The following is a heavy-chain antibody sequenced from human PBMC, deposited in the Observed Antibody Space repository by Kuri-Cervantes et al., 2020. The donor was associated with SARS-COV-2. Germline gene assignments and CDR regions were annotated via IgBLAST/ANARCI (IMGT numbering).Heavy chain of an antibody. CDR1: GGSISSSSYY. CDR2: IYYSGST. CDR3: AREWKGRYSGTFTDY. J-gene: IGHJ4*02. D-gene: IGHD5-12*01. Sequence: SCTVSGGSISSSSYYWSWIRQHPGKGLEWIGYIYYSGSTYYNPSLKSRVTMSLDTSKNQFSLKLTSVSAADTAVYYCAREWKGRYSGTFTDYWGPGTLVTVSS. V-gene: IGHV4-31*02.